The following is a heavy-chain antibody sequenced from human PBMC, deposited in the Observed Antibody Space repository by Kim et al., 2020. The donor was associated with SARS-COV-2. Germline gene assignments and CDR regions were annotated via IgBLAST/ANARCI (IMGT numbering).Heavy chain of an antibody. V-gene: IGHV1-18*01. CDR1: GYTFTSYG. D-gene: IGHD6-13*01. CDR3: AREGAAEQRYSSSWTSYYYYGMDV. Sequence: ASVKVSCKASGYTFTSYGISWVRQAPGQGLEWMGWISAYNGNTNYAQKLQGRVTMTTDTSTSTAYMELRSLRSDDTAVYYRAREGAAEQRYSSSWTSYYYYGMDVWGQGTTVTVSS. CDR2: ISAYNGNT. J-gene: IGHJ6*02.